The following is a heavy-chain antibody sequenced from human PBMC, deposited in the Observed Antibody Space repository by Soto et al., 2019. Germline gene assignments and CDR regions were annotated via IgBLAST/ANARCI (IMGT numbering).Heavy chain of an antibody. Sequence: QLQLQESGPGLVKPSETLSLSCTVSGGSITSRFYSGWIRQPPGKGLEWIGSIYGTGNTYYNPSLKGRVTISADTSKNQFSLNLISVTAADTAVYYCRSSSRYSTDVWGQGATVTVSS. V-gene: IGHV4-39*01. CDR2: IYGTGNT. D-gene: IGHD6-13*01. J-gene: IGHJ6*02. CDR3: RSSSRYSTDV. CDR1: GGSITSRFY.